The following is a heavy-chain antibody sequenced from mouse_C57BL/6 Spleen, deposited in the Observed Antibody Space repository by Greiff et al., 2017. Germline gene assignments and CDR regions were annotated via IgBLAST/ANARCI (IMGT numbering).Heavy chain of an antibody. CDR1: GYTFTDYY. J-gene: IGHJ2*01. CDR2: IYPGSGNT. V-gene: IGHV1-76*01. D-gene: IGHD1-1*01. Sequence: QVTLKESGAELVRPGASVKLSCKASGYTFTDYYINWVKQRPGQGLEWIARIYPGSGNTYYNEKFKGKATLTAEKSSSTAYMQLSSLTSEDSAVSFCARSYYYGTPYYFDYWGQGTTLTVSS. CDR3: ARSYYYGTPYYFDY.